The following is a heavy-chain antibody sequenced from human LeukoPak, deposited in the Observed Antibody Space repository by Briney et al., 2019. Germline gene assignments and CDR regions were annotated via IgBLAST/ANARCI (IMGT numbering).Heavy chain of an antibody. V-gene: IGHV3-9*03. D-gene: IGHD6-6*01. CDR2: ISWNSGSI. Sequence: GGSLRLSCAASGFTFDDYAMHWVRQAPGKGLEWVSGISWNSGSIGYADSVKGRFTISRDNAKNSLYLQMNSLRAEDMALYYCPKGRGAYSSSSGGYFDYWGQGTLVTVSS. J-gene: IGHJ4*02. CDR1: GFTFDDYA. CDR3: PKGRGAYSSSSGGYFDY.